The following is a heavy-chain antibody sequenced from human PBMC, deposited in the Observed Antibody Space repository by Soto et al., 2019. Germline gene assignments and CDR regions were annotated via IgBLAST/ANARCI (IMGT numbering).Heavy chain of an antibody. V-gene: IGHV4-34*01. D-gene: IGHD2-2*01. J-gene: IGHJ3*02. CDR2: INHSGST. CDR1: GGSFSGYY. CDR3: ATHRYCSSTSSHRACAFDI. Sequence: QVQLQQWGAGLLKPSETLSLTCAVYGGSFSGYYWSWIRQPPGKGLEWIGEINHSGSTIYNPSLKSRVTISVDTSKNQFSLKLSSVTAADTAVYYCATHRYCSSTSSHRACAFDIWGQGTMVTVSS.